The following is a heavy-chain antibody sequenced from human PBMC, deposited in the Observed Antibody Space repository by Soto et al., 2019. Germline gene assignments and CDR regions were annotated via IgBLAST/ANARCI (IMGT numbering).Heavy chain of an antibody. D-gene: IGHD6-6*01. V-gene: IGHV3-11*01. CDR1: GFTFSDYY. J-gene: IGHJ4*02. Sequence: GGSLRLSCAASGFTFSDYYMSWIRQAPGKGLEWVSYISSSGSTIYYADSVKGRFTISRDNAKNSLYLQMNSLRAEDTAVYYRARETDSSSPPNYWGQGTLVTVS. CDR2: ISSSGSTI. CDR3: ARETDSSSPPNY.